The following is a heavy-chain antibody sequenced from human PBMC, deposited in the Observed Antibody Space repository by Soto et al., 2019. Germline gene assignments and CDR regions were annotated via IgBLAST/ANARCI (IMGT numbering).Heavy chain of an antibody. V-gene: IGHV3-48*01. Sequence: EVQLVESGGRLAQPGGSLRLSCAASGFTFSSYSMNWVRQAPGKGLEWVSYISSSSSTIYYADSVKGRFTISRDNAKNSLYLQMNSLRVEDTAVYYCAVYDFWSGFDYWGQGTLVTVSS. CDR2: ISSSSSTI. CDR3: AVYDFWSGFDY. CDR1: GFTFSSYS. J-gene: IGHJ4*02. D-gene: IGHD3-3*01.